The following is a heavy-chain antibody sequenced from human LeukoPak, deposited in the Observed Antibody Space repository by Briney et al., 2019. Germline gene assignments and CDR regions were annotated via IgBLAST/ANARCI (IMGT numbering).Heavy chain of an antibody. Sequence: GGSLRLSCAASGFTFSNAWMSWVRQAPGKGLEWVGRTKSKTDGGTTDYAAPVKGRFTISRDDSKNTLYLQMNSLKTEDTAVYYCTRDRYYDFWSGYYRAFGIWGQGTMVTVSS. V-gene: IGHV3-15*01. CDR3: TRDRYYDFWSGYYRAFGI. D-gene: IGHD3-3*01. CDR1: GFTFSNAW. CDR2: TKSKTDGGTT. J-gene: IGHJ3*02.